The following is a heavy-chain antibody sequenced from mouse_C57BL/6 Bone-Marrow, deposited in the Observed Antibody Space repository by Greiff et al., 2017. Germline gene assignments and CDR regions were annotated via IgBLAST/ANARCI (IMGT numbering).Heavy chain of an antibody. CDR1: GYTFTSYW. CDR2: IHPNSGST. J-gene: IGHJ2*01. Sequence: QVQLQQPGAELVKPGASVKLSCKASGYTFTSYWMHWVKQRPGQGLEWIGMIHPNSGSTNYNEKFKSKATLTVDKSSSTAYMQLSSLTSEDAAVYYCGTRLRRGGYWGQGTTLTVSS. V-gene: IGHV1-64*01. CDR3: GTRLRRGGY. D-gene: IGHD2-4*01.